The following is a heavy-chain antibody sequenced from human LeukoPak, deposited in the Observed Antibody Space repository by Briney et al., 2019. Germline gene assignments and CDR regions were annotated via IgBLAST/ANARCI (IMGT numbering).Heavy chain of an antibody. CDR1: GFTFNNAW. D-gene: IGHD5-12*01. V-gene: IGHV3-15*01. Sequence: PGGSLRLSCAASGFTFNNAWMSWVRQVPGKGLEWVGRIKSKTDGGTTDYAAPVKGRFTLLRDDSKNTLYLQMNSLKTEDTAVYYCTTTGYSGYARRDRYYYYYMDVWGKGTTVIVSS. CDR3: TTTGYSGYARRDRYYYYYMDV. J-gene: IGHJ6*03. CDR2: IKSKTDGGTT.